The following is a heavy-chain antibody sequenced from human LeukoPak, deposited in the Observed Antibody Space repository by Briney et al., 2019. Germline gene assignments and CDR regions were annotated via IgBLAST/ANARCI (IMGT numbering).Heavy chain of an antibody. CDR3: AKVHLVVVAATGGPPHAFDI. J-gene: IGHJ3*02. D-gene: IGHD2-15*01. V-gene: IGHV3-30*18. CDR1: GFTFSSYG. Sequence: PGGSLRLSCAASGFTFSSYGMHWVRQAPGKGLEWVAVISYDGSNKYYADSVKGRFTISRDNSKNTLYLQMNSLRAEDTAVYYCAKVHLVVVAATGGPPHAFDIWGQGTMVTVSS. CDR2: ISYDGSNK.